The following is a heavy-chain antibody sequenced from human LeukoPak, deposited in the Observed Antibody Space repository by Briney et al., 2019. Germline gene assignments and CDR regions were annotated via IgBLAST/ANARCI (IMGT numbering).Heavy chain of an antibody. CDR3: AKESYGSGIKDYYYYMDV. J-gene: IGHJ6*03. D-gene: IGHD3-10*01. CDR2: ISGSGGST. V-gene: IGHV3-23*01. Sequence: PGGSLRLSCAASGVSVSSNYISWVRQAPGKGLEWVSAISGSGGSTYYADSVKGRFTISRDNSKNTLYLQMNSLRAEDTAVYYCAKESYGSGIKDYYYYMDVWGKGTTVTISS. CDR1: GVSVSSNY.